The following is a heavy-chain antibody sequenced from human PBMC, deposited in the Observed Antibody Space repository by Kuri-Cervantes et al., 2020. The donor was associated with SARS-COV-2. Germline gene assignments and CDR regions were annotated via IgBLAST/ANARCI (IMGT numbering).Heavy chain of an antibody. J-gene: IGHJ5*02. V-gene: IGHV1-2*04. CDR1: GYTFTGYY. Sequence: ASVKVSCKASGYTFTGYYVHWIRQAPGEGLEWMGWINPKSGGTNYAQKFQGWVTMTRETSISTAYMELSGLRSDDTAVYYCARGPAITIFGVLRGSENWFDPWGQGTLVTVSS. D-gene: IGHD3-3*01. CDR3: ARGPAITIFGVLRGSENWFDP. CDR2: INPKSGGT.